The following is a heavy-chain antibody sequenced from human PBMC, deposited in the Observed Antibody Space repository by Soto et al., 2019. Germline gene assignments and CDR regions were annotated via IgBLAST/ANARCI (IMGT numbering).Heavy chain of an antibody. V-gene: IGHV1-8*01. CDR2: MNPNSGNT. CDR1: GYTFTSYD. CDR3: ARGEGSLRFLEWFPDY. Sequence: QVQLVQSGAEVKKPGASVKVSCKASGYTFTSYDINWVRQATGQGLEWMGWMNPNSGNTGYAQKFQGRVTMTRNTSISTGYMELSSLRSEDTAVYYCARGEGSLRFLEWFPDYWGQGTLVTVSS. J-gene: IGHJ4*02. D-gene: IGHD3-3*01.